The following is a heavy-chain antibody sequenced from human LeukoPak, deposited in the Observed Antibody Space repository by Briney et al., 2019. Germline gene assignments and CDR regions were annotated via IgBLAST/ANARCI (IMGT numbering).Heavy chain of an antibody. Sequence: ASVKVSCKASGYTFTSYAMHWVRQAPGQRLEWMGWSNAGNGNTKYSQKFQSRVTITRDTSASTAYMELSSLRSEDTAVYYSARDDYVGNWFDPWGQGTLVTVSS. J-gene: IGHJ5*02. CDR1: GYTFTSYA. CDR2: SNAGNGNT. D-gene: IGHD4-17*01. CDR3: ARDDYVGNWFDP. V-gene: IGHV1-3*01.